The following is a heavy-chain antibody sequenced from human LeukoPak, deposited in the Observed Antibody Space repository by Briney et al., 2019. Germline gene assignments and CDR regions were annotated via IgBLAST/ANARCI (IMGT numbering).Heavy chain of an antibody. V-gene: IGHV3-23*01. CDR1: GFTFSRYA. Sequence: TGGSLRLSCAASGFTFSRYAMSWLREAPGKGREWVSAICGSGGRAYYGWYVKGRFTISRDNSKTTLYLQLNSLRAEDTAVYYCAKDYVDYYDSSGYYWGAFDYRGQGTLVTVSS. CDR2: ICGSGGRA. D-gene: IGHD3-22*01. J-gene: IGHJ4*02. CDR3: AKDYVDYYDSSGYYWGAFDY.